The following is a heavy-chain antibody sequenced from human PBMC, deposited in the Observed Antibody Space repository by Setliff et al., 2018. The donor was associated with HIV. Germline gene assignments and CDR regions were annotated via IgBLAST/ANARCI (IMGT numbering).Heavy chain of an antibody. CDR1: GFTFSKYW. V-gene: IGHV3-7*03. CDR3: ARGPSSTHWSPGYFQH. J-gene: IGHJ1*01. CDR2: IKQDGSEK. D-gene: IGHD2-8*02. Sequence: GGSLRLSCAASGFTFSKYWMSWVRQAPGKGLEWVADIKQDGSEKYYVDSVKGRFTISRDNAKNSLYLQVNNLRAEDTAVYYCARGPSSTHWSPGYFQHWGQGTPVTVSS.